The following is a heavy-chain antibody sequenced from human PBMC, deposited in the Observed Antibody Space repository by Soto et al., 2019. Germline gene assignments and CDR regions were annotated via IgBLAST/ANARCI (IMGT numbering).Heavy chain of an antibody. J-gene: IGHJ3*02. Sequence: EVQLVESGGGLVQPGRSLRLSCAASGFTFDDYAMHWVRQAPGKGLEWVSGISWNSGSIGYADSVKGRFTISRDNAKSSLYLQMNSLRAEDTALYYCAKVGKAAAGTMDAFDIWGQGTMVTVSS. V-gene: IGHV3-9*01. CDR3: AKVGKAAAGTMDAFDI. D-gene: IGHD6-13*01. CDR1: GFTFDDYA. CDR2: ISWNSGSI.